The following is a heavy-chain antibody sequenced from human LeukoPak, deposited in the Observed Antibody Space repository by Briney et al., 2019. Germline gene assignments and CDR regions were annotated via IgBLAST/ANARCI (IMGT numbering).Heavy chain of an antibody. V-gene: IGHV3-7*01. CDR3: AREAFHDYGPSYMDV. CDR2: IKQDGSEK. Sequence: PGGSLRLSCAASGFTFSSYWMSWVRQAPGKGLEWVANIKQDGSEKYYVDSVKGRFTISRDNAKNSLYPQMNSLRAEDTAVYYCAREAFHDYGPSYMDVWGKGTTVTVSS. CDR1: GFTFSSYW. J-gene: IGHJ6*03. D-gene: IGHD4-17*01.